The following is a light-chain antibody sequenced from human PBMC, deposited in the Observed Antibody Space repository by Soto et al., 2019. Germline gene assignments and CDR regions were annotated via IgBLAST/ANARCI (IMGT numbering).Light chain of an antibody. CDR3: QQYGSSRT. V-gene: IGKV3-20*01. CDR1: QSVSSSY. J-gene: IGKJ1*01. CDR2: GTS. Sequence: EIVLTQSPGTLSLSPGQRATLSCRASQSVSSSYLAWYQQKPGQAPRLLIYGTSSRATGIPDRFSGSGSGTLFTRTSRRLEPEDFAMYYCQQYGSSRTFGQGTKVEIK.